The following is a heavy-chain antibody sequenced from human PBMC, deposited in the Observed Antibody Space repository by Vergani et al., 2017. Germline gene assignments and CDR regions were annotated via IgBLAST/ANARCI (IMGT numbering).Heavy chain of an antibody. Sequence: QVQLVQSGAEVKKPGSSVKVSCKASGGTFSSYAISWVRQAPGQGLEWMGGIIPIFGTANYAQKFQGRGTITADESTSTAYMELSSLRSEDTAVYYCAREGAARPNYYYYGMDVWGQGTTVTVSS. J-gene: IGHJ6*02. D-gene: IGHD6-6*01. CDR2: IIPIFGTA. V-gene: IGHV1-69*01. CDR1: GGTFSSYA. CDR3: AREGAARPNYYYYGMDV.